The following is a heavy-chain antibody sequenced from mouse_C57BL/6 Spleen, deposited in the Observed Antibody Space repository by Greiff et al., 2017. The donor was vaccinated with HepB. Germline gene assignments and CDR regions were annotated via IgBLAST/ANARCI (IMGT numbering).Heavy chain of an antibody. V-gene: IGHV14-3*01. CDR1: GFTFKNTY. CDR2: IDPANGNT. CDR3: ARPVCDYDEGGYFDY. J-gene: IGHJ2*01. D-gene: IGHD2-4*01. Sequence: VQLQQSVAELVRPGASVKLSCTASGFTFKNTYMHWVKQRPEQGLEWIGRIDPANGNTKYAPKFQGKATMTADTSSNTAYLQLSSLTSEDTAIYYCARPVCDYDEGGYFDYWGQGTTLTVSS.